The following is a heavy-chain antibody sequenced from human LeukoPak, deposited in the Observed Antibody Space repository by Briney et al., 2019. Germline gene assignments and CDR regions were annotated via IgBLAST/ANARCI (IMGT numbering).Heavy chain of an antibody. J-gene: IGHJ6*03. D-gene: IGHD1-26*01. Sequence: GGSLRLSCAASGFTFSSYGMHWVRQTPGKGLEWVAFIRYDGSDKYYADSVKGRFTISRDNAKNSLYLQTNSLRAEDTAIYYCARDPYNGNYGDSYYYYMDVWGKGTTVTISS. V-gene: IGHV3-30*02. CDR2: IRYDGSDK. CDR1: GFTFSSYG. CDR3: ARDPYNGNYGDSYYYYMDV.